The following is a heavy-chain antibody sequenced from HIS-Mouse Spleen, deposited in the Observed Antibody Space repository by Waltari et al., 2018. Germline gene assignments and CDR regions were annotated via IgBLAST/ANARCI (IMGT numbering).Heavy chain of an antibody. CDR3: ARETPYSSSWYDWYFDL. CDR1: GCSISSSSYY. Sequence: QLQLQESGPGLVKPSETLSLTCTVSGCSISSSSYYWCWIRQPPGKGLEWIGSIYYSGSTYYNPSLKSRVTISVDTSKNQFSLKLSSVTAADSAVYYCARETPYSSSWYDWYFDLWGRGTLVTVSS. CDR2: IYYSGST. D-gene: IGHD6-13*01. V-gene: IGHV4-39*07. J-gene: IGHJ2*01.